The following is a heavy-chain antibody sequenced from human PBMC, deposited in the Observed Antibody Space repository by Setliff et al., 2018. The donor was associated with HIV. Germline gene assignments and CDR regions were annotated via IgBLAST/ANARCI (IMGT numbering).Heavy chain of an antibody. J-gene: IGHJ4*02. CDR3: ARTNNNYYYDTSDYFAGYYFDS. CDR1: GFTLSNHA. V-gene: IGHV3-30*04. D-gene: IGHD3-22*01. Sequence: PGGSLRLSCAATGFTLSNHAMHWVRQAPGKGLEWVAVISHDGSQKYFADSVKGRFTISRDNSRNTLHLQMSSLRAEDTAVYYCARTNNNYYYDTSDYFAGYYFDSWGQGTLVTVSS. CDR2: ISHDGSQK.